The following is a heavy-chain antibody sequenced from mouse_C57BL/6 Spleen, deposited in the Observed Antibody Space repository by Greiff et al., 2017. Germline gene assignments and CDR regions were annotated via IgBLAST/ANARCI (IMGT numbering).Heavy chain of an antibody. CDR1: GFSLTSYG. CDR2: IWGDGST. J-gene: IGHJ3*01. Sequence: VQLVESGPGLVAPSQSLSITCTVSGFSLTSYGVSWVRQPPGKGLEWLGVIWGDGSTNYHSALISRLSISKDNSKSQVFLKLNSLQTDDTATYYCAKITTVVEEAWFAYWGQGTLVTVSA. V-gene: IGHV2-3*01. D-gene: IGHD1-1*01. CDR3: AKITTVVEEAWFAY.